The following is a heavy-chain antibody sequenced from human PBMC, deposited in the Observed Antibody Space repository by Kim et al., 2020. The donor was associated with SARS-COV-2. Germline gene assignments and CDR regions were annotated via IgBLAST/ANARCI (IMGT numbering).Heavy chain of an antibody. CDR2: ISSSSSYI. CDR3: ARGGIFGVVRRYSSQPTELDY. Sequence: GGSLRLSCAASGFTFSSYSMNWVRQAPGKGLEWVSSISSSSSYIYYADSVKGRFTISRDNAKNSLYLQMNSLRAEDTAVYYCARGGIFGVVRRYSSQPTELDYWGQGTLVTVSS. CDR1: GFTFSSYS. V-gene: IGHV3-21*01. D-gene: IGHD3-3*01. J-gene: IGHJ4*02.